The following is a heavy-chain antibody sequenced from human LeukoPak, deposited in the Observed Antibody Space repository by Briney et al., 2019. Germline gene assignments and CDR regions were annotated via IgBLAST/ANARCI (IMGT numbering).Heavy chain of an antibody. Sequence: SETLSLTCTVSGASITSYHWSWIRQPAGKGLEWIGRMFYSGNTDYNPSLKSRLTMSIDTSKNQFSLKLSSVTAADTAVFFCAREVTTTGGSLDLWGQGTKVTVSS. J-gene: IGHJ3*01. D-gene: IGHD1-1*01. CDR1: GASITSYH. V-gene: IGHV4-4*07. CDR3: AREVTTTGGSLDL. CDR2: MFYSGNT.